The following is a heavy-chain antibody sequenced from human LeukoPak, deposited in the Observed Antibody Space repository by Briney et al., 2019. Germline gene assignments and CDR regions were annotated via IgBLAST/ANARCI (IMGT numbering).Heavy chain of an antibody. D-gene: IGHD3-3*01. CDR3: ARGLTIFGVVTDNWFDP. V-gene: IGHV4-39*07. CDR2: IYYSGST. J-gene: IGHJ5*02. Sequence: SETLSLTCTVSGGSISSSSYYWGWIRQPPGKGLEWIGSIYYSGSTYYNPSLKSRVTISVDTSKNQFSLKLSSVTAADTAVYYCARGLTIFGVVTDNWFDPWGQGTLVTVSS. CDR1: GGSISSSSYY.